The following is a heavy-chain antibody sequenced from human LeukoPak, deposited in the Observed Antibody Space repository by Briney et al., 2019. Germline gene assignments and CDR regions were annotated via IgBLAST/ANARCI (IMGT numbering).Heavy chain of an antibody. CDR2: IYYSGST. CDR3: ASTKGGAGDY. CDR1: GGSISSSSYS. V-gene: IGHV4-39*01. D-gene: IGHD3-16*01. J-gene: IGHJ4*02. Sequence: SETLSLTCTVSGGSISSSSYSWGWIRQPPGKGLEWIGSIYYSGSTYYNPSLKSRVTISVDTSKNQFSLKLSSVTAADTAVYYCASTKGGAGDYWGQGTLVTVSS.